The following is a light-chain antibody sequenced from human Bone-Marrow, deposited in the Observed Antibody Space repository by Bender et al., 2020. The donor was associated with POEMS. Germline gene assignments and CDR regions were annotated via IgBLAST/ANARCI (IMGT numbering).Light chain of an antibody. CDR3: QVWDTSSDHPGV. CDR2: DDS. V-gene: IGLV3-21*02. J-gene: IGLJ3*02. Sequence: SYVLTQPPTVSVAPRQTATITCGGNDIGDKSVHWYQQKPGQAPLLVVYDDSDRPSGIPERFSGSNSRNTATLIISRVDSGDEADYYCQVWDTSSDHPGVFGGGTRLTVL. CDR1: DIGDKS.